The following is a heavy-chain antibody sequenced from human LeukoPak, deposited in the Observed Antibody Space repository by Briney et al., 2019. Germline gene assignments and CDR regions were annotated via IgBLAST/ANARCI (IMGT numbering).Heavy chain of an antibody. CDR1: GGSISSSSYY. CDR2: IFYSGST. CDR3: ARNAVPGYFDY. V-gene: IGHV4-39*01. Sequence: SETLSLTCTVSGGSISSSSYYWGWIRQPPGKGLEWIGNIFYSGSTYYNPSLKSRVTISVDTSKNQFSLKLGSVTAADTAVYYCARNAVPGYFDYWGQGTLVSVSS. J-gene: IGHJ4*02. D-gene: IGHD3-10*01.